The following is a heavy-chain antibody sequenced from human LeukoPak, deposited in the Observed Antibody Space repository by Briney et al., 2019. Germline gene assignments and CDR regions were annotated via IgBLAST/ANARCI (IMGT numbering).Heavy chain of an antibody. Sequence: ASVKVSCKASGYTFTSYGISWVRQAPGQGLEWMGWISAYNGNTNYAQKLQGRVTMTTNTSTSTAYMELRSLRSDDTAVYYCARDRGDPRGLNAFDIWGQGTMVTVSS. CDR1: GYTFTSYG. V-gene: IGHV1-18*01. CDR3: ARDRGDPRGLNAFDI. J-gene: IGHJ3*02. CDR2: ISAYNGNT. D-gene: IGHD4-17*01.